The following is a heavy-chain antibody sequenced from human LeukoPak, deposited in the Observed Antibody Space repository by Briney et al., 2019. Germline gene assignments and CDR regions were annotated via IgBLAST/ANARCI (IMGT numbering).Heavy chain of an antibody. CDR1: GFTFSSYG. CDR2: TWYDGSNK. Sequence: GGSLRLSCAASGFTFSSYGMHWVRQAPGKGLEWVAVTWYDGSNKYYADSVKGRFTISRDNSKNTLYLQMNSLRAEDTAVYYCVMFYGSGSYSGYWGQGTLVTVSS. J-gene: IGHJ4*02. CDR3: VMFYGSGSYSGY. V-gene: IGHV3-33*01. D-gene: IGHD3-10*01.